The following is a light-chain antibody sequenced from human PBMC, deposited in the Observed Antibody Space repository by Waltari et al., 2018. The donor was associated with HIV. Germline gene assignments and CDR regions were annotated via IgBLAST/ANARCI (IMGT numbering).Light chain of an antibody. CDR3: QSYDSSLSGFVV. CDR2: GNS. CDR1: SSHIGAGYD. Sequence: QSVLTQPPSVSGAPGQRVTISCTGSSSHIGAGYDVHWYQQLPGTAPKLLIYGNSNRPSGVPVRFSGSKSGTSASLAITGLQAEDEADYYCQSYDSSLSGFVVFGGGTKLTVL. J-gene: IGLJ2*01. V-gene: IGLV1-40*01.